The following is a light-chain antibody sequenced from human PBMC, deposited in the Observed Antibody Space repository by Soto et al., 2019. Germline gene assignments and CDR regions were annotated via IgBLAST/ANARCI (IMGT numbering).Light chain of an antibody. CDR1: QPINTY. J-gene: IGKJ1*01. V-gene: IGKV1-39*01. CDR2: AAA. CDR3: QQSYSTVT. Sequence: DIQMTQSPSSLSASVGDRVTITCRAGQPINTYLNWYQQEPGKAPKVLIYAAASLQSGVPSRFSGSGYGTDFTLTISSLQPEDFATYYCQQSYSTVTFGQGTKVEI.